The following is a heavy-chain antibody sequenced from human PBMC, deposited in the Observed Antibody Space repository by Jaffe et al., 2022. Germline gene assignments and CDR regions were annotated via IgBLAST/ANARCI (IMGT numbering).Heavy chain of an antibody. CDR3: AHSRSRSMVRGRGRFDY. V-gene: IGHV2-5*02. Sequence: QITLKESGPTLVKPTQTLTLTCTFSGFSLSTSGVGVGWIRQPPGKALEWLALIYWDDDKRYSPSLKSRLTITKDTSKNQVVLTMTNMDPVDTATYYCAHSRSRSMVRGRGRFDYWGQGTLVTVSS. CDR1: GFSLSTSGVG. D-gene: IGHD3-10*01. J-gene: IGHJ4*02. CDR2: IYWDDDK.